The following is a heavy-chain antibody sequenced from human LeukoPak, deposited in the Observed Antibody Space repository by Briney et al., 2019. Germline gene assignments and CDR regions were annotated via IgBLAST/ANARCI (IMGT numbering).Heavy chain of an antibody. D-gene: IGHD4-17*01. CDR1: GFTFTGYW. J-gene: IGHJ4*02. CDR3: ARTTTVTTPFDY. Sequence: GGSLRLSCAASGFTFTGYWMSWVRQAPGKGLEWAANVKPDGSEEYYVDSVKGRFTISRDNAKTSVYLQMNSLRAEDTAIYYCARTTTVTTPFDYWGQGTLVTVSS. V-gene: IGHV3-7*01. CDR2: VKPDGSEE.